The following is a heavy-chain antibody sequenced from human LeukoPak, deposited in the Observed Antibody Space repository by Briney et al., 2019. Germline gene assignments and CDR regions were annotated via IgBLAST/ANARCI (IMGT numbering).Heavy chain of an antibody. Sequence: GGSLRLSCAASGFTFSSYDMHWVRQATGKGLEWVSAIGTAGDTYYPGSVKGRFTISRENAKNSLYLQMNSLRAGDPAVYYCARDASGGLLDYWGQGTLVTVSS. D-gene: IGHD5-12*01. CDR1: GFTFSSYD. J-gene: IGHJ4*02. CDR3: ARDASGGLLDY. V-gene: IGHV3-13*01. CDR2: IGTAGDT.